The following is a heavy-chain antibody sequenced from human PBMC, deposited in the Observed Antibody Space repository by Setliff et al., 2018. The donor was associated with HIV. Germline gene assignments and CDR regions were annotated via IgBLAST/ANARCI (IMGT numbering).Heavy chain of an antibody. V-gene: IGHV3-48*04. Sequence: GGSLRLSCAASGFTFSSFNMNWVRQAPGKGLEWVSYISSSTSTIYYVDSVKGRFTISRDNAKNSLYLQMNSLRAEDTAVYYCARFRLYHYSNKVDYWGQGTLVTVSS. CDR3: ARFRLYHYSNKVDY. J-gene: IGHJ4*02. CDR1: GFTFSSFN. CDR2: ISSSTSTI. D-gene: IGHD4-4*01.